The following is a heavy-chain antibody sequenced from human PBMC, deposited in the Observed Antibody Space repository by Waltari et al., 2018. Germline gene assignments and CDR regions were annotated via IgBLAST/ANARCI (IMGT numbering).Heavy chain of an antibody. CDR1: GDFPSDDH. CDR2: LRNTGAT. V-gene: IGHV4-59*08. Sequence: QLQESGPGLVKPSETLSLPCTVSGDFPSDDHWPWIRQAPGKGLEWIAYLRNTGATKCTPSLESRVTISAVTSKKQFSLRLTSVTAADTAVYYCARLPTKYYDSLGWGFFDQWGQGILVTVSS. J-gene: IGHJ4*02. CDR3: ARLPTKYYDSLGWGFFDQ. D-gene: IGHD3-22*01.